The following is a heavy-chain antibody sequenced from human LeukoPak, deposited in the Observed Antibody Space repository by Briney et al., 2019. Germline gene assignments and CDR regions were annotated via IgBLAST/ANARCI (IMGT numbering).Heavy chain of an antibody. CDR3: AKQGYSSSAY. D-gene: IGHD6-13*01. Sequence: GRSLRLSCAASGFTFNTYGMHWVRQAPGKGLQWVAAISYDGGNYWYTDSVKGRFTISRDNSKNTLYLQMNSLRAEDTAVYYCAKQGYSSSAYWGQGTLVTVSS. J-gene: IGHJ4*02. CDR2: ISYDGGNY. CDR1: GFTFNTYG. V-gene: IGHV3-30*18.